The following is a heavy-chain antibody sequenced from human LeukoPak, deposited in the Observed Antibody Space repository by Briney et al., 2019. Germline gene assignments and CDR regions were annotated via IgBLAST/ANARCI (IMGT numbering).Heavy chain of an antibody. CDR1: GYTFTGYY. J-gene: IGHJ5*02. CDR3: ARDKYYGSGNNWFDP. Sequence: ASVKVSCKASGYTFTGYYMHWVRQAPGQGLEWMGWINPNSGGTNYAQKFQGRVTMTRDTSISTAYMELSRLRSDDTAVYYCARDKYYGSGNNWFDPWGQGTLVTVSS. CDR2: INPNSGGT. D-gene: IGHD3-10*01. V-gene: IGHV1-2*02.